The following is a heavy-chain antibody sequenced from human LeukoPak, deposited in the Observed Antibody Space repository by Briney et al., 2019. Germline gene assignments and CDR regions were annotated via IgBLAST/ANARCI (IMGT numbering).Heavy chain of an antibody. CDR1: GGSITNYY. CDR3: GRSKGSGNYFDS. V-gene: IGHV4-59*01. CDR2: ISYTGST. J-gene: IGHJ4*02. Sequence: SETLSLTCTVSGGSITNYYWNWIRQPPGKGLEWIGYISYTGSTNYNPCLKSRVTLSIDTSKSQFSLNLRSVTAADTATYYCGRSKGSGNYFDSWGQGTLVTVSS. D-gene: IGHD3-10*01.